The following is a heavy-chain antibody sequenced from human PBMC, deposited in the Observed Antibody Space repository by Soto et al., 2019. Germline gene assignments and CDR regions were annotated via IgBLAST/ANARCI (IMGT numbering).Heavy chain of an antibody. D-gene: IGHD3-3*01. Sequence: QVQLVQSGAEVRKPGSSVKVSCKAPGGTFSTYIISWVRQAPGQGLEWMGRIIPIPDITNYAQKFQGRVTVTADRSTSTAYMVLTSLKAEDTAVYYCARERITTRGDAFDPWGQGTMVTVSS. CDR1: GGTFSTYI. CDR2: IIPIPDIT. V-gene: IGHV1-69*08. CDR3: ARERITTRGDAFDP. J-gene: IGHJ3*01.